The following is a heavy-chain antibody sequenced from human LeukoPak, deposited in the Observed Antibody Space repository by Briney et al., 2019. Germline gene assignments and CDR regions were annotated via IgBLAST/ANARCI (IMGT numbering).Heavy chain of an antibody. D-gene: IGHD3-10*01. J-gene: IGHJ4*02. Sequence: ASVKVSCKASGYTFTGYYMHWVRQAPGQGLEWMGWINPNSGGTNYAQKFQGRVTMTRDTSISTAYMELSRLRSDDTAVYYCARLVLLWFGESSYYFDYWGQGTLVTVSS. CDR3: ARLVLLWFGESSYYFDY. CDR1: GYTFTGYY. V-gene: IGHV1-2*02. CDR2: INPNSGGT.